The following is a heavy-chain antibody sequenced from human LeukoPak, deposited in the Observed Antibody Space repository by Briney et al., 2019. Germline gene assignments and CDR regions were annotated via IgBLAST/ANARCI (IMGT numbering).Heavy chain of an antibody. Sequence: GGSLRLSCTASGFTFGDYAMSWVRQAPGKGLEWVGFIRSKAYGGTTEYAASAKGRFTISRDDSKSIAYLQMNSLKTEDTAAYYCTRALNTYYYYYYGMDVWGQGTTVTVSS. CDR1: GFTFGDYA. J-gene: IGHJ6*02. D-gene: IGHD2/OR15-2a*01. V-gene: IGHV3-49*04. CDR2: IRSKAYGGTT. CDR3: TRALNTYYYYYYGMDV.